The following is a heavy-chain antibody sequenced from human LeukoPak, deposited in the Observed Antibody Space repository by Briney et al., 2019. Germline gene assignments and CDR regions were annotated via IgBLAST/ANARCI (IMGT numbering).Heavy chain of an antibody. CDR3: AREDLVVVPAAIERAGAFDI. D-gene: IGHD2-2*02. J-gene: IGHJ3*02. Sequence: SETLSLTCTVSGGSISSGGYYWSWIRQHPGKGLEWIGYIYYSGSTYYNPSLKSRVTISVDASKNQFSLKLSSVTAADTAVYYCAREDLVVVPAAIERAGAFDIWGQGTMVTVSS. CDR2: IYYSGST. V-gene: IGHV4-31*03. CDR1: GGSISSGGYY.